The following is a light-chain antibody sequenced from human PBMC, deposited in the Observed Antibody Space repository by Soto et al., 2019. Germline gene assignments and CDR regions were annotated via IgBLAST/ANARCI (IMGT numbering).Light chain of an antibody. J-gene: IGKJ4*01. CDR1: QSISSW. CDR3: QQYKGYPT. Sequence: DIQMTQSPSTLSASVGDRVTITCRASQSISSWLAWYQQTPGKAPKLLIYKASSLESGVPSRFSGSGSGTDFTLTISSLQPDDFATYYSQQYKGYPTFGGGTKVEIK. V-gene: IGKV1-5*03. CDR2: KAS.